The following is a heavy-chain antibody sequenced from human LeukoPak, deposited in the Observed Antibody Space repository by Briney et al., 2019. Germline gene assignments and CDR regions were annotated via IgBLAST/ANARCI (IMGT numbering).Heavy chain of an antibody. Sequence: PGGSLRLSCAASGFTFSSYAMSWVRQAPGKGLEWVSVISGGGANTYYADSVKGRFTISRDNSKNTLYLQMNSLRAEDTAVYYCAKDPDSSDDFWSGYNYWGQGTLVTVSS. J-gene: IGHJ4*02. D-gene: IGHD3-3*01. V-gene: IGHV3-23*01. CDR2: ISGGGANT. CDR3: AKDPDSSDDFWSGYNY. CDR1: GFTFSSYA.